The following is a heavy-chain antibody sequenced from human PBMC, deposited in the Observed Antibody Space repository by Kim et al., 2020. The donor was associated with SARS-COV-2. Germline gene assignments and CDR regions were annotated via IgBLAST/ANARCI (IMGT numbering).Heavy chain of an antibody. CDR3: ARESSSDPVDY. CDR2: T. J-gene: IGHJ4*02. Sequence: TNYNPSLKSRVTISVDTSKNQFSLKLSSVTAADTAVYYCARESSSDPVDYWGQGTLVTVSS. V-gene: IGHV4-34*01. D-gene: IGHD6-25*01.